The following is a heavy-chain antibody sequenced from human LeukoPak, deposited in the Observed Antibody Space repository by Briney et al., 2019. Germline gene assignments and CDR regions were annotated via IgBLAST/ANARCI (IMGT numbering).Heavy chain of an antibody. V-gene: IGHV3-53*01. CDR1: GFTVSSNS. D-gene: IGHD3-10*01. Sequence: GGSLRLSCTVSGFTVSSNSMSWVRQAPGKGLEWVSFIYSDNTHYSDSVKGRFTISRDNAKNSLYLQMNSLRAEDTALYYCASQSYGLFEYWGQGTLVTVSS. CDR3: ASQSYGLFEY. CDR2: IYSDNT. J-gene: IGHJ4*02.